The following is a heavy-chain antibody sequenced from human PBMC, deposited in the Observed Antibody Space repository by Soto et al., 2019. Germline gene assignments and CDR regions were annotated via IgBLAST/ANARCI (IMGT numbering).Heavy chain of an antibody. Sequence: GGSLKLSCVASGFSFSSYTMNWVRQAPGKGLEWVSGVSGNGGNTYYADSVKGRFSISRDNSKNTLYLQLNSLRAEDTAIYYCAKDRMGASGWFVPWGQGTPVPVP. CDR1: GFSFSSYT. D-gene: IGHD1-26*01. V-gene: IGHV3-23*01. CDR2: VSGNGGNT. CDR3: AKDRMGASGWFVP. J-gene: IGHJ5*02.